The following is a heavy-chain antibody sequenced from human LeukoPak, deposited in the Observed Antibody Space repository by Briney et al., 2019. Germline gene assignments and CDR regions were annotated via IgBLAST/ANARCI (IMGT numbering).Heavy chain of an antibody. CDR3: ARRKRSGCSSTSCLLNWFDP. CDR2: INHSGST. J-gene: IGHJ5*02. D-gene: IGHD2-2*01. CDR1: GGSFSGYY. Sequence: SETLSLTCAVYGGSFSGYYWSCIRQPPGKGLEWIGEINHSGSTNYNPSLKSRVTISVDTSKNQFSLKLSSVTAADTAVYYCARRKRSGCSSTSCLLNWFDPWGQGTLVTVSS. V-gene: IGHV4-34*01.